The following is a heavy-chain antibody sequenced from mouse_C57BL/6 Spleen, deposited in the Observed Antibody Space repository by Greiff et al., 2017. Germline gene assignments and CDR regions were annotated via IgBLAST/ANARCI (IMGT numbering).Heavy chain of an antibody. CDR3: ARGVYYYGSSYGSWFAY. CDR1: GYTFTDYN. CDR2: INPNNGGT. D-gene: IGHD1-1*01. J-gene: IGHJ3*01. V-gene: IGHV1-22*01. Sequence: EVQLQQSGPELVKPGASVKMSCKASGYTFTDYNMHWVKQSHGKSLEWIGYINPNNGGTSYNQKFKGKATLTVNKSSSTAYMELRSLTSEDSAVYYCARGVYYYGSSYGSWFAYWGQGTLVTVSA.